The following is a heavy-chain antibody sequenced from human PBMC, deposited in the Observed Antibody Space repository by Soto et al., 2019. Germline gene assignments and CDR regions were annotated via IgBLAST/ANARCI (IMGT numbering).Heavy chain of an antibody. CDR3: AKAHYYSSGSYNA. V-gene: IGHV3-30*18. CDR1: GFIFSSYA. CDR2: VSYDGSET. J-gene: IGHJ5*02. Sequence: LRLSCAASGFIFSSYAMHWVRQAPGKGLEWVAFVSYDGSETYHADSVKGRFTISRDNSKNTLFLQMNSLRIEDTAVYYCAKAHYYSSGSYNAWGQGTLVTVS. D-gene: IGHD3-10*01.